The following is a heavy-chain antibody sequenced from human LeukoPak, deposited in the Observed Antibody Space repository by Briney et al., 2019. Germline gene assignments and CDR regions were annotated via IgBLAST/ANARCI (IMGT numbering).Heavy chain of an antibody. CDR2: ISAYNGNT. CDR3: ARTVYGDYVFDY. CDR1: GYAFTSYG. Sequence: ASVRVSCKASGYAFTSYGISWVRQAPGQGLEWMGWISAYNGNTNYAQKLQGRVTMTTDTSTSTAYMELRSLRSDDTAVYYCARTVYGDYVFDYWGQGTLVTVSS. D-gene: IGHD4-17*01. V-gene: IGHV1-18*01. J-gene: IGHJ4*02.